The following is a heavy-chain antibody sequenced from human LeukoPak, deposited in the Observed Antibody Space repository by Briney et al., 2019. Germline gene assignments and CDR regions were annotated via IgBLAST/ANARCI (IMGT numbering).Heavy chain of an antibody. V-gene: IGHV4-30-4*01. CDR2: ISKSGGT. D-gene: IGHD6-13*01. Sequence: SETLSLTCNVSGASISSGDYYWSWIRQPPGKGLEWIGYISKSGGTYYNPSVSRRLTISRDTSKNQFSVRLSSVTAADTAVYYCARLIAAAGVYYYGMDVWGQGTTVTVSS. J-gene: IGHJ6*02. CDR3: ARLIAAAGVYYYGMDV. CDR1: GASISSGDYY.